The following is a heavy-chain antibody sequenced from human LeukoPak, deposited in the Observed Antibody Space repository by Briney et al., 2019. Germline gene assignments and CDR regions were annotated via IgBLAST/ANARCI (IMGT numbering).Heavy chain of an antibody. V-gene: IGHV1-2*02. CDR3: ARASFWESPINWFAP. CDR1: GYTFTGYH. Sequence: ASVQFPSNASGYTFTGYHMHWGRQPPGQGVEGMGWINPNSGGTNYAQKFQGRVTITRDTSISTAYMELSRLRSDDTAVYYCARASFWESPINWFAPWGQGTLVTVSS. CDR2: INPNSGGT. J-gene: IGHJ5*02. D-gene: IGHD3-16*01.